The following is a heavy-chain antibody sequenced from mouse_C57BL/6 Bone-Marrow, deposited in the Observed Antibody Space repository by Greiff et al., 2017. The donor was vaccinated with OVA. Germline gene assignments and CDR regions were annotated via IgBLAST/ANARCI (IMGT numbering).Heavy chain of an antibody. J-gene: IGHJ4*01. Sequence: EVHLVESGGGLVQPGGSMKLSCVASGFTFSNYWMNWVRQSPEKGLEWVAQIRLKSDNYATHYAESVKGRFTISRDDSKSSVYLQMNNLRAEDTGIYYCTGGDSNSLGAMDYWGQGTSVTVSS. D-gene: IGHD2-5*01. CDR2: IRLKSDNYAT. CDR3: TGGDSNSLGAMDY. V-gene: IGHV6-3*01. CDR1: GFTFSNYW.